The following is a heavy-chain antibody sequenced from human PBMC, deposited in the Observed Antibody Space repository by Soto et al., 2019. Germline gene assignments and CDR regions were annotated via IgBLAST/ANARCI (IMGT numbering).Heavy chain of an antibody. CDR2: IIPIFRSA. J-gene: IGHJ4*02. Sequence: QVQLVQSGAEVKKPGSSVKVSCKASGGDFINYGISWVRQAPGQGLEWMGGIIPIFRSANYAQKFQGRVTIAADESTTTAYMELTTLTSEDPAVYYCARDRYYDGVGYHYESAYWGQGTLVTGSS. V-gene: IGHV1-69*01. D-gene: IGHD3-22*01. CDR3: ARDRYYDGVGYHYESAY. CDR1: GGDFINYG.